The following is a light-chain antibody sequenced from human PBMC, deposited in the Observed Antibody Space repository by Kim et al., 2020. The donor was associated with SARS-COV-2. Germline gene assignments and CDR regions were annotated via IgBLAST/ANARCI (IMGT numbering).Light chain of an antibody. CDR1: QSISSY. CDR2: DAS. Sequence: DIVLTQSPATLSLSPGERASLSYRASQSISSYLAWYQQKPGQAPRLLIYDASNRATGIPARFSGSGSGTDFTLTISSLEPEDFAVYYCQQRSNWPPVYTFGQGTKLEIK. V-gene: IGKV3-11*01. J-gene: IGKJ2*01. CDR3: QQRSNWPPVYT.